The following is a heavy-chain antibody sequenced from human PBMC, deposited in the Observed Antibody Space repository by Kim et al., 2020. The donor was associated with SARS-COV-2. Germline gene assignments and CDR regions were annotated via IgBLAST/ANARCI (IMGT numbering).Heavy chain of an antibody. V-gene: IGHV3-23*01. CDR2: ISGSGGST. Sequence: GGSLRLSCAASGFTFSSYAMSWVRQAPGKGLEWVSAISGSGGSTYYADSVKGRFTISRDNSKNTLYLQMNSLRAEDTAVYYCAKDRYSSGWYLNLDYYYGMDVWGQGTTVTVSS. D-gene: IGHD6-19*01. CDR3: AKDRYSSGWYLNLDYYYGMDV. J-gene: IGHJ6*02. CDR1: GFTFSSYA.